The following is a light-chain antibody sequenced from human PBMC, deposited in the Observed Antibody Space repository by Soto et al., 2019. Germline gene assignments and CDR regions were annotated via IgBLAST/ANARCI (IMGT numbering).Light chain of an antibody. V-gene: IGLV2-8*01. J-gene: IGLJ3*02. CDR1: SSDVGAYNY. Sequence: QSALTKPPSASGSPGQSVTISCTGTSSDVGAYNYVSWYQQHAGKAPKLVMYEVTKRPSGVPDRFSGSKSANTASLTVSGLQAEDEADYYCSSFASSNTWVFGGGTKLTVL. CDR2: EVT. CDR3: SSFASSNTWV.